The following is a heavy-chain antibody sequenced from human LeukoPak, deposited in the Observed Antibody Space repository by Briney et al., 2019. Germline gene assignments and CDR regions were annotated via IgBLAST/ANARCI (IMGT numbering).Heavy chain of an antibody. CDR3: ATATMVRDVHFDY. J-gene: IGHJ4*02. Sequence: GASVKVSCKASGGTFSSYTITWVRQAPGQGLEWMGGIIPIFGSANYAQKFQGRVTITADESMSTAYMELSSLRSEDTAVYYCATATMVRDVHFDYWGQGTLVTVSS. D-gene: IGHD3-10*01. CDR2: IIPIFGSA. V-gene: IGHV1-69*13. CDR1: GGTFSSYT.